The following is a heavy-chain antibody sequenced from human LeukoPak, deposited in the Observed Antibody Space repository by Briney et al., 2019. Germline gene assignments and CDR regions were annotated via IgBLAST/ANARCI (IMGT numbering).Heavy chain of an antibody. J-gene: IGHJ4*02. CDR3: ARDRGWRSSGYYLYHFDY. V-gene: IGHV3-7*01. CDR2: IKHNGGEK. Sequence: GGSLRLSCVASGFTFTDYFMSWVRQAPGKGLEWVASIKHNGGEKYYVDSVKGRFTISRDNAKNSLYLEMSSLRVEDTAVYYCARDRGWRSSGYYLYHFDYWGQGALVTFAS. CDR1: GFTFTDYF. D-gene: IGHD3-22*01.